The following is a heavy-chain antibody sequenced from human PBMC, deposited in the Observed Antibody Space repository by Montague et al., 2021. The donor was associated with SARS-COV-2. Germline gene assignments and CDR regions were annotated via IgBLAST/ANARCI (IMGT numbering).Heavy chain of an antibody. Sequence: SETLSLTCTVSGGSISSSSYYWGWIRQPPGQGLEWTGSIYYSGSTYYNPSLKSRVTISVDTSKNQFYLKLSSVTAADTAVYYCAREGGWLSRGSYYFDYWGQGTMVTVSS. CDR3: AREGGWLSRGSYYFDY. V-gene: IGHV4-39*07. D-gene: IGHD3-22*01. CDR2: IYYSGST. J-gene: IGHJ4*02. CDR1: GGSISSSSYY.